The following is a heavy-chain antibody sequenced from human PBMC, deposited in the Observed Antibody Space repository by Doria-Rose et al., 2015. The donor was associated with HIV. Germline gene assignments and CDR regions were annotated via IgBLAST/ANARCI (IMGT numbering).Heavy chain of an antibody. D-gene: IGHD6-13*01. CDR3: ARIKSSRWYHKYYFDF. CDR2: IFSDDER. J-gene: IGHJ4*02. Sequence: QITLKEPGPVLVKPTETLTLTCTVSGVSLSSPGMGVSWIRQPPGKALEWLANIFSDDERSYKPSLKSRLTIARGTAKSQLVLTMTDMDPVDTATYYCARIKSSRWYHKYYFDFWGQGTLVIVSA. V-gene: IGHV2-26*01. CDR1: GVSLSSPGMG.